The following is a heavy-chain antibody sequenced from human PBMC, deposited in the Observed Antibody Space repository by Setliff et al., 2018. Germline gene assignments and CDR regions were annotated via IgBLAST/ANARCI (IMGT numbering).Heavy chain of an antibody. J-gene: IGHJ6*03. D-gene: IGHD7-27*01. Sequence: GASVKVSCKASGYTFTAYYMHWVRQAPGQGLEWMGWINPGSGATNLAQRFQGRVTMTRDTSISTAYMELSSLRSEDTAVYYCARNEALTGAGNYYHYYMDVWGKGTTVTVSS. CDR1: GYTFTAYY. CDR2: INPGSGAT. V-gene: IGHV1-2*02. CDR3: ARNEALTGAGNYYHYYMDV.